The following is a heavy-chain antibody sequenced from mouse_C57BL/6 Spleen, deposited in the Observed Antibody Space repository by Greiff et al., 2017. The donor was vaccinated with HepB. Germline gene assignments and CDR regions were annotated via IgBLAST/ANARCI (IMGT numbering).Heavy chain of an antibody. CDR3: AREELGFYWYFDV. Sequence: EVQLVESGPGLVKPSQSLSLTCSVTGYSITSGYYWNWIRQFPGNKLEWMGYISYDGSNNYNPSLKNRISITRDTSKNQFFLKLNSVTTEDTATYYCAREELGFYWYFDVWGTGTTVTVSS. J-gene: IGHJ1*03. D-gene: IGHD4-1*01. CDR1: GYSITSGYY. V-gene: IGHV3-6*01. CDR2: ISYDGSN.